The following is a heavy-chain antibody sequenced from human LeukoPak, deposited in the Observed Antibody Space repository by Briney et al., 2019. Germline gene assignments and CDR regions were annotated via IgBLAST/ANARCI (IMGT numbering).Heavy chain of an antibody. J-gene: IGHJ4*02. CDR3: AASPSTVTTLPPDY. D-gene: IGHD4-17*01. CDR1: GFTFTSSA. Sequence: SVKVSCKASGFTFTSSAMQLVRQARGQRLEWIGWIVVGSGNTNYAQKFQERVTITRDMSTSTAYMELSSLRSEDTAVYYCAASPSTVTTLPPDYWGQGTLVTVSS. CDR2: IVVGSGNT. V-gene: IGHV1-58*02.